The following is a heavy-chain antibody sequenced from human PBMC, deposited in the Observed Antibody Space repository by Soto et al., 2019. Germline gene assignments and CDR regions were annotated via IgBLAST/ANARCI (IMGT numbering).Heavy chain of an antibody. V-gene: IGHV5-51*01. CDR2: IDPGGART. CDR1: AYIFTTYW. Sequence: PGESLKTYWNCSAYIFTTYWIGWGRQMPGQGQGWGGVIDPGGARTNYSPPFQRQATISVNKSISTAYLQWSMLTASDTDMYYCAARRFSSAEFSPWGQGTLVTVSS. D-gene: IGHD3-10*01. J-gene: IGHJ5*02. CDR3: AARRFSSAEFSP.